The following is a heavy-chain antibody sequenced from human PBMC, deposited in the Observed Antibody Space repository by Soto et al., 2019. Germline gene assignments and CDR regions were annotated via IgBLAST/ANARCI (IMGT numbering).Heavy chain of an antibody. J-gene: IGHJ4*02. D-gene: IGHD3-16*01. CDR2: IDPSGGVT. Sequence: QVQLIQFGAEVKKPGASVKVSCRTSGYTFNKFHIHWVRQAPGQGLEWMGMIDPSGGVTRDAQRFQGRITMTCDTWTSSVYMELRGLTSEDTALYYCGRDVIGQDNYETIGYYFDHWGSGTLVAVSS. CDR1: GYTFNKFH. CDR3: GRDVIGQDNYETIGYYFDH. V-gene: IGHV1-46*02.